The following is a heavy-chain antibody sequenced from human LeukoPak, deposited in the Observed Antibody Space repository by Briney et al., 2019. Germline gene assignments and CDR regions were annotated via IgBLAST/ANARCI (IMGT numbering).Heavy chain of an antibody. Sequence: SETLSLTCAVYGGSFSGHYWSWIRQPPGKGLEWIGEINHSGSTNYNPSLESRVTISVDTSKNHFSLKLSSVTAADTAVYYCERNDGTYYDILTGYSFYYYYGMDVWGQGTTVTVSS. D-gene: IGHD3-9*01. J-gene: IGHJ6*02. CDR1: GGSFSGHY. V-gene: IGHV4-34*01. CDR2: INHSGST. CDR3: ERNDGTYYDILTGYSFYYYYGMDV.